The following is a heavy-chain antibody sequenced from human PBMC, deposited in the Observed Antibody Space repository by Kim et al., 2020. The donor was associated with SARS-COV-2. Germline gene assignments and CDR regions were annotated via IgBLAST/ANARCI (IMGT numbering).Heavy chain of an antibody. CDR3: ARDYSSGWYTGLELRYYYYGMDV. J-gene: IGHJ6*02. Sequence: GGSLRLSCAASGFTFSSYSMNWVRQAPGKGLEWVSSISSSSSYIYYADSVKGRFTISRDNAKNSLYLQMNSLRAEDTAVYYCARDYSSGWYTGLELRYYYYGMDVWGQGTTVTVSS. CDR2: ISSSSSYI. CDR1: GFTFSSYS. V-gene: IGHV3-21*01. D-gene: IGHD6-19*01.